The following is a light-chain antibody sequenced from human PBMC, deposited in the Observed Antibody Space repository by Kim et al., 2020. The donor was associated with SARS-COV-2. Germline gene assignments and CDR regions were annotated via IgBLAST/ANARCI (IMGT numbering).Light chain of an antibody. CDR1: QSFDNF. J-gene: IGKJ5*01. V-gene: IGKV3-11*01. Sequence: LSPGERATLSCRADQSFDNFVAWYLQKPGQAPRLLIYDASIRATGIPPRFSGSGSGTDFTLTISRLESEDFAVYFWQQRHKWPPTFGQGTRLEIK. CDR2: DAS. CDR3: QQRHKWPPT.